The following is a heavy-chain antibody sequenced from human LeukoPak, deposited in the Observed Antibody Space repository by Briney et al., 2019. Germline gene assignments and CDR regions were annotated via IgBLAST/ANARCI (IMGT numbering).Heavy chain of an antibody. CDR1: GYNFTSYY. CDR3: AREEFLTGYYARFDY. CDR2: IIPTFDTA. D-gene: IGHD3-9*01. V-gene: IGHV1-69*13. Sequence: GASVKVSCKASGYNFTSYYMHWVRQAPGQGLEWMGGIIPTFDTANYAQKFQGRVTITADESTSTAYMELSSLRSEDTAVYYCAREEFLTGYYARFDYWGQGTLVTVSS. J-gene: IGHJ4*02.